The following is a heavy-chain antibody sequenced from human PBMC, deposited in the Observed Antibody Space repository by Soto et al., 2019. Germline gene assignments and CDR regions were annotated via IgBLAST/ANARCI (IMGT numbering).Heavy chain of an antibody. J-gene: IGHJ4*02. CDR3: AKESSSWNFDS. CDR2: TSHDGNKK. CDR1: GFTFSSYG. V-gene: IGHV3-30*18. Sequence: QVQLVESGGGVVQPGRSLRLSCAASGFTFSSYGMHWVRQAPGKGLEWVAVTSHDGNKKYYSDSVKGRFTISRDNSKNTAYLQMNSLRDEDTAVYYCAKESSSWNFDSWGQGILVTVAS. D-gene: IGHD6-13*01.